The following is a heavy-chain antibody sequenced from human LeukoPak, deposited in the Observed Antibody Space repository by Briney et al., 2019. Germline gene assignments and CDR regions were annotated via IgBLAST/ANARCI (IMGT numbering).Heavy chain of an antibody. CDR2: IDHSGST. CDR3: ARLTGWFDP. J-gene: IGHJ5*02. Sequence: SETLSLTCAVYGGSFRGYYWSWIRQPPGKGLEGIGEIDHSGSTNYTPSLKSRVTISVDTSKNQFSLKLSSVTAADTAVYYCARLTGWFDPWGQGTLVTASS. V-gene: IGHV4-34*01. CDR1: GGSFRGYY.